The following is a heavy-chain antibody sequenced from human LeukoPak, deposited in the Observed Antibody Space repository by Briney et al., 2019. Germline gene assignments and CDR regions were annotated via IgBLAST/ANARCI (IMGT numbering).Heavy chain of an antibody. J-gene: IGHJ4*02. CDR2: IYHSGST. D-gene: IGHD1-26*01. Sequence: PSQTLSLTCTVAGGSISSGGYYWSWIRQPPGKGLEGIGYIYHSGSTYYNPSLKGRVTISVDRSKHQFPLKLSSVTGADTAVYYCASSGRWELLREDYWGQGPLVTVSS. CDR1: GGSISSGGYY. V-gene: IGHV4-30-2*01. CDR3: ASSGRWELLREDY.